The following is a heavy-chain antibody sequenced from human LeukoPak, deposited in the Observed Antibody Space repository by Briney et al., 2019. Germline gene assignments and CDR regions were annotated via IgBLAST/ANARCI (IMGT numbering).Heavy chain of an antibody. Sequence: GGSLRLSCAASGFTFSTYAMHWVRQAPGKGLEWVAGIWYDGSNRYYGDSVQGRFTISRDNPKKTLYLQMNSLRAEDTAVYYCARAGTTIGGGYWFDPWGQGTLVTVSS. CDR1: GFTFSTYA. V-gene: IGHV3-33*01. CDR2: IWYDGSNR. CDR3: ARAGTTIGGGYWFDP. J-gene: IGHJ5*02. D-gene: IGHD1-1*01.